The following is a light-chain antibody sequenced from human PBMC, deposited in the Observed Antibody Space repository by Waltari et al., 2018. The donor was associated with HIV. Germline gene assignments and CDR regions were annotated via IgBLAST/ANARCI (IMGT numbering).Light chain of an antibody. CDR2: GAS. J-gene: IGKJ2*01. Sequence: PGARATLSCRASQSVGSGSLAWYQQQPGQAPGLLIYGASTRATGIPDRFNGSGSETDFTLTINRLEPEDSALYYCQQYDISPHTFGQGTKLEIK. V-gene: IGKV3-20*01. CDR1: QSVGSGS. CDR3: QQYDISPHT.